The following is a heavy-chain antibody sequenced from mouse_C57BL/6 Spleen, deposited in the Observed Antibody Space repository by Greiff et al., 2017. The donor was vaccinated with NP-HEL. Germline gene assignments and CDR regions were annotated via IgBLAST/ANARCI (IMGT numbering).Heavy chain of an antibody. D-gene: IGHD3-1*01. V-gene: IGHV1-4*01. J-gene: IGHJ4*01. CDR1: GYTFTSYT. Sequence: VQLQQSGAELARPGASVKMSCKASGYTFTSYTMHWVKQRPGQGLEWIGYINPSSGYTKYNQKFKDKATLTADKSSSTAYMQLSSLTSEDSAVYYCARRANDYYYAMDYWGQGTSVTVSS. CDR2: INPSSGYT. CDR3: ARRANDYYYAMDY.